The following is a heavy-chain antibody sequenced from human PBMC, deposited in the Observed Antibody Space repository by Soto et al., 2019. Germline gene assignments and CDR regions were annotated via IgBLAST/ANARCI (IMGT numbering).Heavy chain of an antibody. J-gene: IGHJ6*03. D-gene: IGHD3-3*01. CDR3: ARDSTPTYDFWSDTYYYYMDI. V-gene: IGHV3-64*01. CDR2: ISSNGGST. Sequence: GGSLRLSCAASGFTFSSYAMHWVRQAPGKGLEYVSAISSNGGSTYYANSVKGRFTISRDNSKNTLYLQMGSLRAEDMAVYYCARDSTPTYDFWSDTYYYYMDIWGKGTTVTVSS. CDR1: GFTFSSYA.